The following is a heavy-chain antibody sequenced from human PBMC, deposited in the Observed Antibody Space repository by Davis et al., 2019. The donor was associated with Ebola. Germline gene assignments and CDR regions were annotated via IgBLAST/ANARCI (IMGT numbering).Heavy chain of an antibody. CDR2: IYPGDSDT. Sequence: PGGSLRLSCQGSGYSFTSYWIGWVRQMPGKGLKWMGIIYPGDSDTRYSPSFQGQVTISADKSISTAYLQWSSLKASDTAMYYCARRGYTYGSYWYFDLWGRGTLVTVSS. D-gene: IGHD5-18*01. V-gene: IGHV5-51*01. CDR1: GYSFTSYW. CDR3: ARRGYTYGSYWYFDL. J-gene: IGHJ2*01.